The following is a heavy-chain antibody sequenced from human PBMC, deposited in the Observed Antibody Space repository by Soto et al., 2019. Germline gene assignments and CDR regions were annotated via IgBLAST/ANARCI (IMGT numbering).Heavy chain of an antibody. CDR1: GYTFTGYY. D-gene: IGHD3-10*01. Sequence: QVQLVQSGAEVKKPGASVKVSCKASGYTFTGYYMHWVRQAPGQGLEWMGWINPNSGGTNYAQKFQGWVTMTRDTSISTADMELSRLRSDDTAVYYCARASQLLWFGELSYFDYWGQGTLVTVSS. CDR3: ARASQLLWFGELSYFDY. J-gene: IGHJ4*02. V-gene: IGHV1-2*04. CDR2: INPNSGGT.